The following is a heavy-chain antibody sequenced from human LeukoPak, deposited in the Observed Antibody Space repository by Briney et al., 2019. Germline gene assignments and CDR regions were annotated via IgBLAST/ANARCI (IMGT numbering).Heavy chain of an antibody. D-gene: IGHD6-13*01. V-gene: IGHV4-61*08. J-gene: IGHJ3*02. CDR3: ARVMSKLGDAFDI. Sequence: SETLSLTCTVSDDSISNSAYYWAWIRQPPGKGLEWIGYISHSGSTYYNPSLKSRVTISVDTSKNQFSLKLSSVTAADTAVYYCARVMSKLGDAFDIWGQGTMVTVSS. CDR1: DDSISNSAYY. CDR2: ISHSGST.